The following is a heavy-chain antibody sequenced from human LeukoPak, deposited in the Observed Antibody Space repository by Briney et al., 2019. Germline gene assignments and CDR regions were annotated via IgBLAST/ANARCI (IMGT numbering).Heavy chain of an antibody. V-gene: IGHV3-74*01. D-gene: IGHD3-16*01. CDR1: GLTFSSHW. Sequence: GGSLRLSCAASGLTFSSHWMHWVRQVPGEGLVWVSRIKSDGSSTSYAESVKGRFTISRDNAKNMVNLQMNSLRAEDTAMYYCARGTSWGGDYFDYWGQGTLVNVSS. CDR2: IKSDGSST. J-gene: IGHJ4*02. CDR3: ARGTSWGGDYFDY.